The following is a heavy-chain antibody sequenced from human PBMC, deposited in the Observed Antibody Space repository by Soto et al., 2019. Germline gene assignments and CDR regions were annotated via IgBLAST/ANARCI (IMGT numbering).Heavy chain of an antibody. D-gene: IGHD6-6*01. CDR1: GGRVSSNSAA. V-gene: IGHV6-1*01. Sequence: WHAHSRTGAMAGGRVSSNSAAWHCIRQSPSSGLEWLGRTYYRSKWYNDYAVSVKSRITVTPDTSKNKFSLHLNSVTPEDTAVYYCARECSYHERRDSYFYYRGQG. J-gene: IGHJ4*01. CDR2: TYYRSKWYN. CDR3: ARECSYHERRDSYFYY.